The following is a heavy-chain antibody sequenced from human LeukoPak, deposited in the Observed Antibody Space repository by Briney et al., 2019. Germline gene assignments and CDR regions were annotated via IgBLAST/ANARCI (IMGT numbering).Heavy chain of an antibody. Sequence: GGSLRLSCAASGFTFSSYAMHWVRQAPGKGLEWVAVISYDGSNKYYADSVKGRFTISRDNSKNTLYLQMNSLRAEDTAVYYCARGFGVTTDYYYYMDVWGKGTTVTVSS. CDR1: GFTFSSYA. D-gene: IGHD4-11*01. V-gene: IGHV3-30-3*01. CDR2: ISYDGSNK. J-gene: IGHJ6*03. CDR3: ARGFGVTTDYYYYMDV.